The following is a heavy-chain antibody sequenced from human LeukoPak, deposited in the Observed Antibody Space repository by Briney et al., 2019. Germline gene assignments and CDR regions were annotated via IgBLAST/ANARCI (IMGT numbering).Heavy chain of an antibody. J-gene: IGHJ4*02. CDR1: GFTFSSYS. Sequence: GGSLRLSCAASGFTFSSYSMNWVRQAPGKGLEWVSSISSSSSYIYYADSVKGRFTISRDNAKSSLYLQMNSLRAEDTAVYYCARDRSPRVVRHFDYWGQGTLVTVSS. CDR3: ARDRSPRVVRHFDY. V-gene: IGHV3-21*01. CDR2: ISSSSSYI. D-gene: IGHD3-3*01.